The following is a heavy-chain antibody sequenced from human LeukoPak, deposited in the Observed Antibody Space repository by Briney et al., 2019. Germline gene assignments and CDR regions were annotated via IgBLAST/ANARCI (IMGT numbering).Heavy chain of an antibody. CDR1: GFTFSSYS. CDR2: ISSSSSYI. D-gene: IGHD3-3*01. V-gene: IGHV3-21*01. J-gene: IGHJ4*02. CDR3: AREGGSYYDFWSGYEEYAAKLFDY. Sequence: PGGSLRLSCAASGFTFSSYSMNWVRQAPGKGLEWVSSISSSSSYIYYADSVKGRFTISRDNAKNSLYLQMNSLRAEDTAVYYCAREGGSYYDFWSGYEEYAAKLFDYWGQGTLVTVSS.